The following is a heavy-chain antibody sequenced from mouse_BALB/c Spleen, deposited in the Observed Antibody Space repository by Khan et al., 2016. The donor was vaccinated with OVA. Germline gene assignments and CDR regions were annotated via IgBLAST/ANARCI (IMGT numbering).Heavy chain of an antibody. CDR1: GYTFTDYA. CDR3: ARGSGEDRFAY. J-gene: IGHJ3*01. D-gene: IGHD1-3*01. CDR2: ISTHYGDA. Sequence: QVQLKESGAELVRPGVSVKISCKGSGYTFTDYAMHWVKQSHAKSLEWIGVISTHYGDASYNQKFKGKATMTVDKSSSTAYMELARLTSEESAIYYCARGSGEDRFAYWGQGTLVTVSA. V-gene: IGHV1S137*01.